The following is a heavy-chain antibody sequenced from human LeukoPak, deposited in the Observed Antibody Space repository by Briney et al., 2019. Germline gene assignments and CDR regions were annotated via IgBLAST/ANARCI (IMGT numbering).Heavy chain of an antibody. CDR3: ARARWGAAGHHFDS. Sequence: GGSLRLSCAGSGFTFSRYVISWVRQVPGKGLEWVSAIGSSGGGTFYADSVKGRFTISRDNPDNTVYLQMNSLRDEDAALYYCARARWGAAGHHFDSWGQGTRVAVSS. V-gene: IGHV3-23*01. CDR2: IGSSGGGT. CDR1: GFTFSRYV. J-gene: IGHJ4*02. D-gene: IGHD1-26*01.